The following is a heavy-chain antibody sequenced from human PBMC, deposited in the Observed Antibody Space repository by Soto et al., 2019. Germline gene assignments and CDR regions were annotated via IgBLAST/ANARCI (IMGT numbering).Heavy chain of an antibody. CDR2: ISYDGNNK. J-gene: IGHJ6*02. CDR1: GFSFSSYA. V-gene: IGHV3-30-3*01. Sequence: QVQVVESGGGVVQPGRSLRLSCAASGFSFSSYAMHWVRQAPGKGLEWVAVISYDGNNKYYADSVKGRITISRDSSKNMVYLQMNSLRPEVTAVYYCARAPPRGIAAPGTWGSGMDVWGQGTTVTVSS. D-gene: IGHD6-13*01. CDR3: ARAPPRGIAAPGTWGSGMDV.